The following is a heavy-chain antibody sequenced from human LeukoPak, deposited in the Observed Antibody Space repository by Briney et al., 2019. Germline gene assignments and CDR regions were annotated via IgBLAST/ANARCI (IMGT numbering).Heavy chain of an antibody. J-gene: IGHJ4*02. Sequence: ASVKVSCKASGYTFTGYYMHWVRQAPGQGLEWMGWINPNSGGTNYAQKSQGRVTMTRDTSISTAYMELSRLRSDDTAVYYCARAHGRQLWSSGVDYWGQGTLVTVSS. D-gene: IGHD5-18*01. CDR2: INPNSGGT. V-gene: IGHV1-2*02. CDR3: ARAHGRQLWSSGVDY. CDR1: GYTFTGYY.